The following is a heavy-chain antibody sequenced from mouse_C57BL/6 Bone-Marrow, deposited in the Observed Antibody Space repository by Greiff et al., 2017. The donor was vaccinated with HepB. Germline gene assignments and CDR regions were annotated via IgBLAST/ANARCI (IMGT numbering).Heavy chain of an antibody. CDR1: GYTFTSYW. CDR2: IDPSDSYT. V-gene: IGHV1-69*01. J-gene: IGHJ3*01. CDR3: ARNPVFAY. Sequence: VQLQQPGAELVMPGASVKLSCKASGYTFTSYWMHWVKQRPGQGLEWIGEIDPSDSYTNYNQKFKGKSTLTVDKSSSTAYMQLSSLTSEDSAVYYCARNPVFAYWGQGTRVTVSA.